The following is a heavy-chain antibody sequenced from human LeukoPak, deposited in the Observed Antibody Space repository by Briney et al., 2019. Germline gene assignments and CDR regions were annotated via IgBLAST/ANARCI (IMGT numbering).Heavy chain of an antibody. Sequence: GGSLRLSCAASGFTFSSYTMNWVRQAPGKGLEWVSSITSSSRYIYYADSVKGRFTISRDNAKNSLYLQMNSLRAEDTAVYYCARRAGAYSHPYDYWGQGTLVTVSS. V-gene: IGHV3-21*01. J-gene: IGHJ4*02. D-gene: IGHD4/OR15-4a*01. CDR1: GFTFSSYT. CDR3: ARRAGAYSHPYDY. CDR2: ITSSSRYI.